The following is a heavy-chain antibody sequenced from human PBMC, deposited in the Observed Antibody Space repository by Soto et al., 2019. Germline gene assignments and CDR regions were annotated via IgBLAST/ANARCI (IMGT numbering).Heavy chain of an antibody. CDR3: ARESGGATATLDYYHFYMDV. CDR2: INPNSGVT. D-gene: IGHD5-12*01. J-gene: IGHJ6*03. CDR1: GDTFTDYY. Sequence: QVQLVQSGAEVKKPGASVTVSCRSSGDTFTDYYMHWVRQAPGQGLEWMGWINPNSGVTKYAQKFQGWVTMTRDTSIRTVYMQLSRLRSDDTAVYYCARESGGATATLDYYHFYMDVWGTGTTVTVSS. V-gene: IGHV1-2*04.